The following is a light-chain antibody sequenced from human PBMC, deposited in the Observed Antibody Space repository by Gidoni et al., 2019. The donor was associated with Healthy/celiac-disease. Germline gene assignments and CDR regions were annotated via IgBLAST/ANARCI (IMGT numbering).Light chain of an antibody. CDR1: QSVSSY. V-gene: IGKV3-11*01. CDR3: QQRSNWPLLT. Sequence: EILLTQSPATLSLSPGERATLSFRASQSVSSYLAWYQQKPGQAPRLLIYDASNRATGIPARFSGSGSGTDFTLTISSLEPEDFAVYYCQQRSNWPLLTFGGGTKVEIK. CDR2: DAS. J-gene: IGKJ4*02.